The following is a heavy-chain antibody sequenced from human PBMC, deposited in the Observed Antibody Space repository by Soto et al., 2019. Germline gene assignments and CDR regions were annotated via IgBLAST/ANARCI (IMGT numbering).Heavy chain of an antibody. CDR3: ARFSSGRNWFDP. Sequence: SETMSLTCAVYGGSFGGYYLSWLRKTTGKGLEWIGEINYSGSTNYNPSLKSRVTMSVDTSKIQFSLKLSSLTAADTAVYYCARFSSGRNWFDPWGQGTLVTVSS. CDR2: INYSGST. D-gene: IGHD3-3*01. J-gene: IGHJ5*02. CDR1: GGSFGGYY. V-gene: IGHV4-34*01.